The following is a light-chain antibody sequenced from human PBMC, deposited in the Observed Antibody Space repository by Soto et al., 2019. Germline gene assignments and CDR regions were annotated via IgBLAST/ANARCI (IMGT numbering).Light chain of an antibody. CDR1: QSIDNW. V-gene: IGKV1-5*03. CDR2: EAS. CDR3: QQYNTYSYT. Sequence: DIQMTQFPSTLSASVGDRVTITCRASQSIDNWLAWYQQKPGKAPKLLIHEASSLESGVPSRFSGSGYGTEFTLTISSLQPDDFATYYCQQYNTYSYTFGQGTKLEIK. J-gene: IGKJ2*01.